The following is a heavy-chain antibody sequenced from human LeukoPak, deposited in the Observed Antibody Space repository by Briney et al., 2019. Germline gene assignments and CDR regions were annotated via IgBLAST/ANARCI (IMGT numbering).Heavy chain of an antibody. CDR2: ISSSGSTI. Sequence: GGSLSLSCATSGFTFSNYEMNWVRQAPGKGLDCVAYISSSGSTIYYGDSVKGRFTISRDNAKNSLYLQMNSLRAEDTAVYYCAKIGGDRHPIEYWGQGTLVTVSS. V-gene: IGHV3-48*03. D-gene: IGHD2-21*02. CDR3: AKIGGDRHPIEY. J-gene: IGHJ4*02. CDR1: GFTFSNYE.